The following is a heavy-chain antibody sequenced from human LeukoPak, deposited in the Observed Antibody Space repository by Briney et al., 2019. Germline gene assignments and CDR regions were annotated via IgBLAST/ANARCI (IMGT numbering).Heavy chain of an antibody. CDR1: GYTFTNYY. Sequence: ASVKVSCKASGYTFTNYYMHWVRQATGQGLEWMGWMNPNSGNTGYAQKFQGRVTMTRNTSISTAYMELSSLRSEDTAVYYCARKIEGYSSSWYPFYYYYYMDVWGKGTTVTISS. CDR3: ARKIEGYSSSWYPFYYYYYMDV. V-gene: IGHV1-8*02. J-gene: IGHJ6*03. D-gene: IGHD6-13*01. CDR2: MNPNSGNT.